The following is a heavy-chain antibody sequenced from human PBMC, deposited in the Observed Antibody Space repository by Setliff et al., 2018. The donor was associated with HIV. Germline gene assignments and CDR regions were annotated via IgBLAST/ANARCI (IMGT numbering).Heavy chain of an antibody. CDR1: GGSISSYY. V-gene: IGHV4-59*08. CDR2: IYYSGST. J-gene: IGHJ3*02. Sequence: PSETLSLTCSVSGGSISSYYWSWIRQPPGKGLEWIGYIYYSGSTNYNPSHKSRVTISVDTSKKQFSLKLISVTDADTAIYYCARHPYVKDAFDIWGQGTMVTVSS. D-gene: IGHD2-21*01. CDR3: ARHPYVKDAFDI.